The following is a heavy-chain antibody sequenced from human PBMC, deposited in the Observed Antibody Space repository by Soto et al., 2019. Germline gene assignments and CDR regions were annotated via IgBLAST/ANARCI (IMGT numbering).Heavy chain of an antibody. CDR1: GGTFSSYA. Sequence: QVQLVQSGAEVKKPGSSVKVSCKASGGTFSSYAISWVRQAPGQGLEWMGGIIPIFGTANYAQKFQGRVTITADESTGTAYMELSSLRSEDTAVDYCAGGTALVRGVIIGGYYYDGMDVWGQGTTVTV. J-gene: IGHJ6*02. CDR2: IIPIFGTA. D-gene: IGHD3-10*01. CDR3: AGGTALVRGVIIGGYYYDGMDV. V-gene: IGHV1-69*01.